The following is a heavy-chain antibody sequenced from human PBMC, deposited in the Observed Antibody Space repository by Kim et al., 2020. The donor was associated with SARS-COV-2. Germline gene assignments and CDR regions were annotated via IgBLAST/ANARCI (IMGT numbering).Heavy chain of an antibody. CDR3: AKVTGAVRGVIIAAFDI. Sequence: GGSLRLSCAASGFTFSSYAMSWVRQAPGKGLEWVAAISGSGGSTYYADSVKGRFTISRDNSKNTLYLHMNSLRAEDTAVYYCAKVTGAVRGVIIAAFDIWGQGTMVTVSS. D-gene: IGHD3-10*01. J-gene: IGHJ3*02. CDR2: ISGSGGST. CDR1: GFTFSSYA. V-gene: IGHV3-23*01.